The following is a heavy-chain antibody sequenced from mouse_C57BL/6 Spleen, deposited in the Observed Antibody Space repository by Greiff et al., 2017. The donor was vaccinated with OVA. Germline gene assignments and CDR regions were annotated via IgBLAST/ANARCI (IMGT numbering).Heavy chain of an antibody. CDR2: ISYDGSN. V-gene: IGHV3-6*01. CDR3: ARQFAY. J-gene: IGHJ3*01. CDR1: GYSITSGYY. Sequence: EVQLVASGPGLVKPSQSLSLTCSVTGYSITSGYYWNWIRQFPGNKLEWMGYISYDGSNNYNPSLKNRISITRDTSKNQFFLKLNSVTTEDTATYYCARQFAYWGQGTLVTVSA.